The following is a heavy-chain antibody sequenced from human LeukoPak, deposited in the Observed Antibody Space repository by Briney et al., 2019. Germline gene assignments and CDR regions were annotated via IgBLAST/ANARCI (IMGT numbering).Heavy chain of an antibody. J-gene: IGHJ4*02. D-gene: IGHD3-10*01. CDR3: ASCFYYYGSGSPSYYFDY. V-gene: IGHV1-69*13. CDR2: IIAIFGTA. Sequence: PGASVKVSCKASGGTFSSYAISWVRQAPGQGLEWMGGIIAIFGTANYAQKFQGRVTITADESTSTAYMELSSLRSEDTAVYYCASCFYYYGSGSPSYYFDYWGQGTLVTVSS. CDR1: GGTFSSYA.